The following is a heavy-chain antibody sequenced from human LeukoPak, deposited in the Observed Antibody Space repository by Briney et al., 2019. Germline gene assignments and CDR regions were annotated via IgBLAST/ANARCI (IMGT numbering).Heavy chain of an antibody. CDR3: ARALRLGELSLPPFDY. V-gene: IGHV4-31*03. Sequence: PSETLSLTCTVAGGTISSGGYYWSWIRLHPGKGLEWIGYIYYSGSTYYNPSLKSRVTISVDTSKNQFSLKLSSVTAADTAVYYCARALRLGELSLPPFDYWGQGTLVTVSS. CDR2: IYYSGST. J-gene: IGHJ4*02. D-gene: IGHD3-16*02. CDR1: GGTISSGGYY.